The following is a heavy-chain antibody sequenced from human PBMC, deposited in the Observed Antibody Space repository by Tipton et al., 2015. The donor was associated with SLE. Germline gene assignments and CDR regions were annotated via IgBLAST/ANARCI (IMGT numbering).Heavy chain of an antibody. Sequence: GSLRLSCAASEFIVGTDYMRWVRQAPGTGLERVSIISSEDTTSYTDSVKGRFTISRDNSKNTVYLQMNSLRAEDTAVYYCARTSLQRSCAATDV. D-gene: IGHD6-25*01. V-gene: IGHV3-53*05. J-gene: IGHJ6*01. CDR3: ARTSLQRSCAATDV. CDR1: EFIVGTDY. CDR2: ISSEDTT.